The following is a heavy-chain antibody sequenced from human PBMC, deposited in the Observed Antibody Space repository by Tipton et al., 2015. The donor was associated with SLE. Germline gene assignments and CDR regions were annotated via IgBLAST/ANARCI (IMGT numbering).Heavy chain of an antibody. CDR3: ARDGGGAAAVDWYFDL. CDR2: IKQDGSEK. J-gene: IGHJ2*01. V-gene: IGHV3-7*01. CDR1: GFTFSSYW. Sequence: SLRLSCAASGFTFSSYWMSWVRQAPGKGLEWVANIKQDGSEKYYVDSVKGRFTISRDNAKNSLYLQMNSLRAEDTGMYYCARDGGGAAAVDWYFDLWGRGTLVTVSS. D-gene: IGHD6-13*01.